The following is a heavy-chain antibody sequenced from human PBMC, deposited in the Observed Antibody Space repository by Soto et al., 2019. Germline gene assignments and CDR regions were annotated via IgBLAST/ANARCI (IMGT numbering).Heavy chain of an antibody. CDR1: GYTFTSYA. CDR3: ARGDYYDSSGYPD. V-gene: IGHV1-8*02. J-gene: IGHJ4*02. CDR2: MNPNSGNT. D-gene: IGHD3-22*01. Sequence: ASVKVSCKASGYTFTSYAMHWVRQAPGQRLEWMGWMNPNSGNTGYAQKFQGRVTMTRNTSISTAYMELSSLRSEDTAVYYCARGDYYDSSGYPDWGQGTLVTVSS.